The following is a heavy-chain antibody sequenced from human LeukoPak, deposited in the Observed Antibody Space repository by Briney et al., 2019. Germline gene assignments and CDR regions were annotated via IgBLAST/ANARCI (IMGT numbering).Heavy chain of an antibody. J-gene: IGHJ4*02. CDR2: ISGSGDNT. CDR1: GFIFDDFW. D-gene: IGHD3-22*01. V-gene: IGHV3-23*01. Sequence: GGSLRLSCAASGFIFDDFWMSWVRQAPGKGLEWVSGISGSGDNTYYADSVKGRFTISRDNSKNTLYVQVNSLGTEDTAAYYCAKGSYYDSSGSFYFDYWGQGTLVTVSS. CDR3: AKGSYYDSSGSFYFDY.